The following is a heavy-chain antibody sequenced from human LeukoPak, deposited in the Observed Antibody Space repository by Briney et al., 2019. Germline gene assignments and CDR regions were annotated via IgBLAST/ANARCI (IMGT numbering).Heavy chain of an antibody. Sequence: PGGSLKLSWTASGFPFGDYAMSWFRPAPGKGLGWVGFIRSKAYGGTTEYAASVKGRFTISRDDSKSIAYLQMNSLKTEDTAVYYCTTQRRRGATTSSWYFDLWGRGTLVTVSS. CDR3: TTQRRRGATTSSWYFDL. D-gene: IGHD1-26*01. CDR2: IRSKAYGGTT. J-gene: IGHJ2*01. CDR1: GFPFGDYA. V-gene: IGHV3-49*03.